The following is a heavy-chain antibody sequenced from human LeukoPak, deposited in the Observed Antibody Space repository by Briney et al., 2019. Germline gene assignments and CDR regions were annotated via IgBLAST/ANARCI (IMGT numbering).Heavy chain of an antibody. CDR2: IDPSDSYT. V-gene: IGHV5-10-1*01. Sequence: GESLRISFKGSGYRFPSYWISWVRPMPGKGLEWMGTIDPSDSYTNYSPSFRGHVTISADKSISTAYLPWGSLRASDTAMYYCARLCSGYESDFDYWGQGTLVTVSS. CDR3: ARLCSGYESDFDY. J-gene: IGHJ4*02. D-gene: IGHD5-12*01. CDR1: GYRFPSYW.